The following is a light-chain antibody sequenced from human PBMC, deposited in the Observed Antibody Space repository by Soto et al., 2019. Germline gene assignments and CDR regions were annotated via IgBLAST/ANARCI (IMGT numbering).Light chain of an antibody. Sequence: DIQMTQSPSTLSAFVVYRVTITFRASQSIISWLAWYQQKPGKAPKYLIYDASTLKSGVPSRFSGSGSGTEFTLTISSLQPDDFATYYCQQYSNYPWTFGQGTKVDIK. CDR3: QQYSNYPWT. CDR1: QSIISW. CDR2: DAS. V-gene: IGKV1-5*01. J-gene: IGKJ1*01.